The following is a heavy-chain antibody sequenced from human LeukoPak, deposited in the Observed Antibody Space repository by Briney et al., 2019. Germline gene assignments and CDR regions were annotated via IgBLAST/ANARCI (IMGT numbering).Heavy chain of an antibody. CDR3: AREVPRGGDYDFWSGSGYYFDY. Sequence: SETLSLTCTASGGSLSSYYWRWIRQPPGKGLEWIGYIYYSGSTNYSPSLKSRVTISVDTSKNQFSLKLSSVTAPDTAVYYCAREVPRGGDYDFWSGSGYYFDYWGQGTLVTVSS. CDR1: GGSLSSYY. J-gene: IGHJ4*02. CDR2: IYYSGST. V-gene: IGHV4-59*01. D-gene: IGHD3-3*01.